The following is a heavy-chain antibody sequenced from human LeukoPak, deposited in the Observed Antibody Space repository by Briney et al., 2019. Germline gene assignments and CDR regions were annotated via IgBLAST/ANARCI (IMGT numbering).Heavy chain of an antibody. D-gene: IGHD1-26*01. CDR1: GGSISSSSYY. CDR3: ARGAVGATDWFDP. Sequence: SETLSLTCTVSGGSISSSSYYWGWIRQPPGKGLEWIGSIYYSGSTYYNPSHKSRVTISVDTSKNQFSLKLSSVTAADTAVYYCARGAVGATDWFDPWGQGTLVTVSS. V-gene: IGHV4-39*07. J-gene: IGHJ5*02. CDR2: IYYSGST.